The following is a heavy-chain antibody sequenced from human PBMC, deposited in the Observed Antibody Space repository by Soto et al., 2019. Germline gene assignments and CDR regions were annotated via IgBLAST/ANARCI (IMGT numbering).Heavy chain of an antibody. D-gene: IGHD1-26*01. CDR2: INHSGST. Sequence: SETLSLTCAVYGGSFSGYYWSWIRQPPGKGLEWIGEINHSGSTNYNPSLKSRVTISVDTSKNQFSLKLSSVTAADTAVYYCARGVGLRSYWYFDLWGRGTLVTVSS. J-gene: IGHJ2*01. CDR1: GGSFSGYY. V-gene: IGHV4-34*01. CDR3: ARGVGLRSYWYFDL.